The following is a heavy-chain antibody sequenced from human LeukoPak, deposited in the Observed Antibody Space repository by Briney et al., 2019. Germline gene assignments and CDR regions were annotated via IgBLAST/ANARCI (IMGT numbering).Heavy chain of an antibody. CDR3: VTTTSFYGAKGY. CDR2: IKAKADLGTI. J-gene: IGHJ4*02. CDR1: GFTFTNAW. V-gene: IGHV3-15*01. Sequence: GGSLRLSRAASGFTFTNAWMSWVRQAPGKGLEWVGRIKAKADLGTIDYAAPVKGRFTISREDSKNTLYLQLNSLKTEDTGVYYCVTTTSFYGAKGYWGRGTLVTVSS. D-gene: IGHD4-17*01.